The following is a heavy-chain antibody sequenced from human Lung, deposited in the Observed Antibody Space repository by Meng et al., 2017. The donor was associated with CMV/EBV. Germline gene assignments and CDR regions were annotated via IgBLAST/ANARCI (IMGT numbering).Heavy chain of an antibody. J-gene: IGHJ6*02. CDR3: ARDQGRGYSDGQAYYYGMDV. CDR2: IYSGGST. Sequence: GGSLRLSCAASGFTVSSNYMSWVRQAPGKGLEWVSVIYSGGSTYYADSVKGRFTISRDNSKNTLYLQMNSLRAEDTAVYYCARDQGRGYSDGQAYYYGMDVWGQGTXVTVSS. V-gene: IGHV3-66*02. D-gene: IGHD5-18*01. CDR1: GFTVSSNY.